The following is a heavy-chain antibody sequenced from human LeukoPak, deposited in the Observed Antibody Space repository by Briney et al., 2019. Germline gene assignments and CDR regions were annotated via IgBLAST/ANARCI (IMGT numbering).Heavy chain of an antibody. J-gene: IGHJ4*02. CDR2: IYYSGRT. CDR3: ARLGDMATVVDY. V-gene: IGHV4-59*08. D-gene: IGHD5-24*01. CDR1: GGSISGYC. Sequence: PSETLSLTCTVSGGSISGYCWSRIRQSSGNGLEWIGYIYYSGRTNYNPSLKSRVTISVDTSKNQFSLKLNSVTAADTAVYYCARLGDMATVVDYWGQGTLVTVSS.